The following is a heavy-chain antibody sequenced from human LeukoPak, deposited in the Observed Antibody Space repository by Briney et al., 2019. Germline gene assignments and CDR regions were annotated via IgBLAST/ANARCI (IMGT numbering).Heavy chain of an antibody. CDR2: INPNSGGT. V-gene: IGHV1-2*02. D-gene: IGHD3-10*01. CDR3: ARGPLWFGEFSDY. Sequence: ASVKVSCKASGYTFTGYSMHWVRQAPGTGLEWMGWINPNSGGTNYAQKFQGRVTMTRDTSISTAYMELSRLRSDDTAVYYCARGPLWFGEFSDYWGQGTLVTVSS. J-gene: IGHJ4*02. CDR1: GYTFTGYS.